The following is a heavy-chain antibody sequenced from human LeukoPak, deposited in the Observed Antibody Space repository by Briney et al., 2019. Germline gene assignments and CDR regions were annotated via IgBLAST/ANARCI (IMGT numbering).Heavy chain of an antibody. D-gene: IGHD3-22*01. Sequence: SETLSLTCTVSGGSSRSYYWSWIRQPAGKGLEWIGRIYTSGSTNYNPSLKSRVTISVDKSKNQFSLKLSSVTAADTAVYYCARDAEFYYYDSSGYRPRGVYFDYWGQGTLVTVSS. CDR2: IYTSGST. CDR3: ARDAEFYYYDSSGYRPRGVYFDY. CDR1: GGSSRSYY. V-gene: IGHV4-4*07. J-gene: IGHJ4*02.